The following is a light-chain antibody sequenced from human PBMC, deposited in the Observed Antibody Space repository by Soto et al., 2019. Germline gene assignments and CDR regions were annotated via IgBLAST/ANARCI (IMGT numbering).Light chain of an antibody. V-gene: IGKV3-20*01. CDR2: GAS. Sequence: EIVLTQSPGTLSVSPGEGATLSCRASQSISDLAWFQQKRGQAPRLLIYGASRRATGIPDRFSGFGSETEFTLTISTLEPEDCAVYYCQQHDRSLSITFGPGTKVEIK. CDR3: QQHDRSLSIT. J-gene: IGKJ3*01. CDR1: QSISD.